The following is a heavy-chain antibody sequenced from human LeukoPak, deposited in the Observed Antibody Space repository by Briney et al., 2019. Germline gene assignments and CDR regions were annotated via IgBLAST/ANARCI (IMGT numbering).Heavy chain of an antibody. Sequence: PSETLSLTCTVSRGSVNSGSYYWSWIRQPPGKGLEWIGYISFSGSTKYNPSLKSRVTISVDTSKNQFSLKLSSVTAADTAVYYCARQRFLEWYFDYWGQGTLVTVSS. J-gene: IGHJ4*02. V-gene: IGHV4-61*01. D-gene: IGHD3-3*01. CDR1: RGSVNSGSYY. CDR2: ISFSGST. CDR3: ARQRFLEWYFDY.